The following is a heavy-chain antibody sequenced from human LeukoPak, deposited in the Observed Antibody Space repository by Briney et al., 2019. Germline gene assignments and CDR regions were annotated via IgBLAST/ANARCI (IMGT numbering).Heavy chain of an antibody. Sequence: PSETLSLTCAVYGGSFSGYYWSWIRQPPGKGLEWIGEINHSGSTNYNPSLKSRVTISVDTSKNQFSLKLSSVTAADTAVYYCARGARRQQLVRYYYYYYMDVWGKGTTVTVSS. CDR2: INHSGST. CDR1: GGSFSGYY. J-gene: IGHJ6*03. D-gene: IGHD6-13*01. CDR3: ARGARRQQLVRYYYYYYMDV. V-gene: IGHV4-34*01.